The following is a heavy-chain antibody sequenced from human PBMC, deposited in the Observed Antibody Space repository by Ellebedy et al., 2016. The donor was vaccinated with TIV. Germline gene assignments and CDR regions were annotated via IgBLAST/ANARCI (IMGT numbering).Heavy chain of an antibody. CDR1: GGTFSSYA. D-gene: IGHD6-19*01. CDR3: ARGKTSSGWYHSDYYDGMDV. J-gene: IGHJ6*02. Sequence: SVKVSXKASGGTFSSYAISWVRQAPGQGLEWMGGIIPIFGTANYAQKFQGRVTITADKSTSTAYMELSSLRSEDTAVYYCARGKTSSGWYHSDYYDGMDVWGQGTTVTVSS. V-gene: IGHV1-69*06. CDR2: IIPIFGTA.